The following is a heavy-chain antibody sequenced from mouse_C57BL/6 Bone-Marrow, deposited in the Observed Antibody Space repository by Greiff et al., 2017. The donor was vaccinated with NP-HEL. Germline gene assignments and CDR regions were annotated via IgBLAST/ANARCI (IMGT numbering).Heavy chain of an antibody. CDR3: ARRRWLLPYAMDY. Sequence: VQLQQSGPELVEPGASVKISCKASGYTFTDYYMNWVKQSHGKSLEWIGDINPNNGGTSYNQKFKGKATLTVDKSSSTAYMELRSLTSEDSAVYYCARRRWLLPYAMDYWGQGTSVTVSS. CDR1: GYTFTDYY. D-gene: IGHD2-3*01. CDR2: INPNNGGT. J-gene: IGHJ4*01. V-gene: IGHV1-26*01.